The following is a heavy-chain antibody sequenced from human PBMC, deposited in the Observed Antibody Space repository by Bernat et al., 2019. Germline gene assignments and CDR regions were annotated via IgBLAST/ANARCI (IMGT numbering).Heavy chain of an antibody. V-gene: IGHV2-5*02. CDR1: GFSLSTSGVG. CDR3: ARISLEQGDSDAFDI. J-gene: IGHJ3*02. Sequence: QITLKESGPTLVKPTQTLTLTCTFSGFSLSTSGVGVGWIRQPPGKALEWLALIYWDDDKRYSPSLKSRLTITKDTSKNQVVLTMTNMDPVDTATYYCARISLEQGDSDAFDIWGQGTMVTVSS. D-gene: IGHD3-16*02. CDR2: IYWDDDK.